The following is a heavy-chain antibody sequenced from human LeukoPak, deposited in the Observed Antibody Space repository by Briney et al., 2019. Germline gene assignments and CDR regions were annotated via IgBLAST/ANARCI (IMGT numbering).Heavy chain of an antibody. V-gene: IGHV3-21*01. CDR1: GFIFSTYN. CDR3: VRRGASTGAFDI. D-gene: IGHD1-26*01. Sequence: GGSLRLSCAASGFIFSTYNMNWVRQSPGKGLEWISSVSSSSSYIYYIDSVKGRFTISRDNAKNSLYLQMNSLRAEDTAVYYCVRRGASTGAFDIWGQGTMVTVS. J-gene: IGHJ3*02. CDR2: VSSSSSYI.